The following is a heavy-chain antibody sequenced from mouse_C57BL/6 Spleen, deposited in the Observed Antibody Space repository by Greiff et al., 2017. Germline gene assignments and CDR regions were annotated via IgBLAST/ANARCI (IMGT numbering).Heavy chain of an antibody. V-gene: IGHV1-82*01. CDR1: GYAFSSSW. CDR2: IYPGDGDT. J-gene: IGHJ4*01. CDR3: AISDSNGVYAMDY. Sequence: VQLQQSGPELVKPGASVKISCKASGYAFSSSWMNWVKQRPGKGLEWIGRIYPGDGDTNYNGKFKGKATLTADKSSSTSYMQLSSLTAEDSAVYFCAISDSNGVYAMDYWGQGTSVTVSS. D-gene: IGHD2-5*01.